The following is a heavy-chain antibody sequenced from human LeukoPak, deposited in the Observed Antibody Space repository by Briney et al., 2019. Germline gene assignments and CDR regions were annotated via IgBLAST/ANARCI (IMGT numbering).Heavy chain of an antibody. CDR1: GYTFTSYY. J-gene: IGHJ4*02. V-gene: IGHV1-46*01. CDR3: ARGPGMQYYYDSSGYIDY. Sequence: ASVKVSCKASGYTFTSYYMHWVRQAPGQGLEWMGIINPSGGSTSYAQKFQGRVTMTRDMSTSTVYMELSSLRSEDTAVYYCARGPGMQYYYDSSGYIDYWGQGTLVTVSS. CDR2: INPSGGST. D-gene: IGHD3-22*01.